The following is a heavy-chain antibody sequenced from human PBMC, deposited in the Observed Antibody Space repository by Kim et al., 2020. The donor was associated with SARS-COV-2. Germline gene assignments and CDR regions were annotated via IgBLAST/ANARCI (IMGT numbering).Heavy chain of an antibody. Sequence: SQTLSLTCAISGDSVSSNSAAWNWIRQSPSRGLEWLGRTYYRSKWYNDYAVSVKSRITINPDTSKNQFSLQLNSVTPEDTAVYYCAREPTPNRIAAAGSQFSVRWCDPWGQGTLVTVSS. CDR1: GDSVSSNSAA. D-gene: IGHD6-13*01. V-gene: IGHV6-1*01. J-gene: IGHJ5*02. CDR2: TYYRSKWYN. CDR3: AREPTPNRIAAAGSQFSVRWCDP.